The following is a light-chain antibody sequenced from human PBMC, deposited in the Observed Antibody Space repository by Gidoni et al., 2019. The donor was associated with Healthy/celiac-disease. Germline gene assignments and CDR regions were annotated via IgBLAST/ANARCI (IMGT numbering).Light chain of an antibody. V-gene: IGLV1-44*01. Sequence: QPVLTQPPSASGTPGQMVTISCSGSSSNIGSNTVNWYQQLPGTAPQLLIYSNNQRPSGGPDRFSGSKSGTSASLASSGLQSEDEADYYCAAWDDSLNGWVFGGGTKLTVL. CDR3: AAWDDSLNGWV. CDR2: SNN. J-gene: IGLJ3*02. CDR1: SSNIGSNT.